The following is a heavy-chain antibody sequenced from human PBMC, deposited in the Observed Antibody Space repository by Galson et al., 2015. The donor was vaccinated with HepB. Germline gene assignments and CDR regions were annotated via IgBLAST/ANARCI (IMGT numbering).Heavy chain of an antibody. J-gene: IGHJ4*02. Sequence: SLRLSCAASGFTFSSYSMNWVRQAPGKGLEWVSSISSSYIYYADSVKGRFTISRDNAKNSLYLQMNSLRAEDTAVYYCARARSSKAIFGVVTPFDYWGQGTLVTVSS. CDR3: ARARSSKAIFGVVTPFDY. CDR1: GFTFSSYS. CDR2: ISSSYI. V-gene: IGHV3-21*01. D-gene: IGHD3-3*01.